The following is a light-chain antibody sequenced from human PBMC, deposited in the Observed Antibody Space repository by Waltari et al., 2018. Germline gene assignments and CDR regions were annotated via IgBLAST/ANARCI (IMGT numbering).Light chain of an antibody. CDR1: QGVSSY. CDR3: QQRSTWPWT. J-gene: IGKJ1*01. CDR2: DTS. V-gene: IGKV3D-11*01. Sequence: EIVLTQSPATLSLSPGARATLPCRASQGVSSYLAWYQQKPGQAPRLLIYDTSNRATGIPARFSGSGPGPDFTLTISSLEPEDFAVYYCQQRSTWPWTFGQGTKVEIK.